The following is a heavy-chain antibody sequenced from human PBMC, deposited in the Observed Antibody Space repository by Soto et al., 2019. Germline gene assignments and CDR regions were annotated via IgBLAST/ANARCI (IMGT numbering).Heavy chain of an antibody. CDR3: TRDQGLADYYDSSGYVDY. CDR2: IRSKAYGGTT. J-gene: IGHJ4*02. CDR1: GFTCGDYA. Sequence: PGGSLRLSSTASGFTCGDYAMSWFRQAPGKGLEWVGFIRSKAYGGTTEYAASVKGRFTISRDDSKSIAYLQMNSLKTEDTAVYYCTRDQGLADYYDSSGYVDYWGQGTLVTVSS. D-gene: IGHD3-22*01. V-gene: IGHV3-49*03.